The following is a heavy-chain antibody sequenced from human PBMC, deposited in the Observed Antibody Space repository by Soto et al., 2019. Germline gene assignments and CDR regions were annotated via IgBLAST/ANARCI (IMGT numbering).Heavy chain of an antibody. D-gene: IGHD3-10*01. CDR2: ISGRGGST. CDR1: GFTFSSYA. J-gene: IGHJ6*03. Sequence: PGGSLRLSCAASGFTFSSYAMSWVRQAPGKGLEWVSAISGRGGSTYYADSVKGRFTISRDNSKNTLYLQMNSLRAEDTAVYYCAKDLWEFFVIPYSYYYTDVWGKGTSVTLFS. CDR3: AKDLWEFFVIPYSYYYTDV. V-gene: IGHV3-23*01.